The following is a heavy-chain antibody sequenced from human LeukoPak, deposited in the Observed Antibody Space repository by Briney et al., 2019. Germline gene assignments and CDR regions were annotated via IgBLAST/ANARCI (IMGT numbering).Heavy chain of an antibody. CDR2: INPNSGGT. CDR1: GYTFTGYY. V-gene: IGHV1-2*02. CDR3: ARGRSTTGTFFIY. J-gene: IGHJ4*02. Sequence: ASVTVSCRASGYTFTGYYRHWVRQAPGQGLEWMGWINPNSGGTNCAQKFQVRVTMTRDTSISTAYMELSRLRSDDTAVYYCARGRSTTGTFFIYWGQGTLVTVSS. D-gene: IGHD1-1*01.